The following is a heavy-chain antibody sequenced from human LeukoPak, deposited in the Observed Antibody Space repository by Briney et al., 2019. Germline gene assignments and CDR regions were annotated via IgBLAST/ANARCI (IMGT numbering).Heavy chain of an antibody. Sequence: SVKVSCKASGGTFSSYAISWVRQAPGQGLEWMRGIIPIFGTANYAQKFQGRVTITTDESTSTAYMELSSLRSEDTAVYYCARERLGGGNWFDPWGQGTLVTVSS. CDR3: ARERLGGGNWFDP. V-gene: IGHV1-69*05. J-gene: IGHJ5*02. CDR2: IIPIFGTA. CDR1: GGTFSSYA. D-gene: IGHD2-15*01.